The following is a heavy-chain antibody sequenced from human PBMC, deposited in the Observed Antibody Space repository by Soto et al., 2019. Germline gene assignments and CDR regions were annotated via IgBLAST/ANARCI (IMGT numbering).Heavy chain of an antibody. D-gene: IGHD2-2*01. Sequence: VQLQESGPGLVKPSETLSLSCTVSGGSFSSHYCNWVRESAGKGLEWIGRIYPTGSTTYNPSLKSRLTMSVHTSKNQFSLRLTSMTAADTAVYYCATGRSEVVPGAMDTWGQGTLVTVSS. CDR1: GGSFSSHY. CDR3: ATGRSEVVPGAMDT. CDR2: IYPTGST. V-gene: IGHV4-4*07. J-gene: IGHJ5*02.